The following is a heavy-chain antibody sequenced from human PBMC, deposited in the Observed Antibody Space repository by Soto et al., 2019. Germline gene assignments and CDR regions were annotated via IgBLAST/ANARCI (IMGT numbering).Heavy chain of an antibody. J-gene: IGHJ3*02. V-gene: IGHV3-73*01. CDR1: GFTFSGSA. CDR3: TRHETADGYNPGDDAFDI. Sequence: PGGSLRLSCAASGFTFSGSAMHWVRQASGKGLEWVGRIRSKANSYATVYAASVKGRFTISRDDSKNTAYLQMNSLKTEDTAVYYCTRHETADGYNPGDDAFDIWGQGTMVTVSS. D-gene: IGHD5-12*01. CDR2: IRSKANSYAT.